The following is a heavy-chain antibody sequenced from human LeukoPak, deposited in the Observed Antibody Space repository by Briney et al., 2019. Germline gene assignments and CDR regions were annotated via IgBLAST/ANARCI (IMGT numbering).Heavy chain of an antibody. Sequence: ASVKVSCKASGYTFTGYYMHWVRQAPGQGLEWMGWINPNSGGTNYAQKFQGRVTMTRDTSISTAYMELSRLRSDDTAVYYCAREDPPYSSSSGFDYWGQGTLVTVSS. CDR1: GYTFTGYY. CDR3: AREDPPYSSSSGFDY. CDR2: INPNSGGT. D-gene: IGHD6-6*01. V-gene: IGHV1-2*02. J-gene: IGHJ4*02.